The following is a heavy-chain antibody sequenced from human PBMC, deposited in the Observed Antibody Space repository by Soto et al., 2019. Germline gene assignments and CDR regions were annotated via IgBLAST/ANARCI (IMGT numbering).Heavy chain of an antibody. J-gene: IGHJ4*02. V-gene: IGHV4-30-4*01. CDR3: ARAVYGDLDY. CDR2: VYSSGTT. D-gene: IGHD4-17*01. Sequence: SETLSLTCTVSGGSISSGDYYWTWIRQPPGKGLEFIGYVYSSGTTYYGPTLESRLSMSQDTSKNQFSLTLRSVTAADTAVYFCARAVYGDLDYWGQGIQVTVSS. CDR1: GGSISSGDYY.